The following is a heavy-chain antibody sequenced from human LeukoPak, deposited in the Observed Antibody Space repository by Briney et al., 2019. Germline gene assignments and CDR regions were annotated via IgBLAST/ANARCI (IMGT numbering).Heavy chain of an antibody. CDR1: GFTFSSYE. CDR2: LSSSGSTI. J-gene: IGHJ6*02. CDR3: ASVAIRGPYYYYGMDV. Sequence: GGSLRLSCAASGFTFSSYEMNWVRQAPGKGLEWVSYLSSSGSTIYYADSVKGRFTISRDNAKNSLYLQMNSLRAEDTAVYYCASVAIRGPYYYYGMDVWGQGTTVTVSS. D-gene: IGHD5-12*01. V-gene: IGHV3-48*03.